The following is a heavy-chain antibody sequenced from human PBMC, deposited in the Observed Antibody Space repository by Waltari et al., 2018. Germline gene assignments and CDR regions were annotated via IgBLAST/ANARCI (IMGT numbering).Heavy chain of an antibody. J-gene: IGHJ4*02. CDR1: GFPFSSYA. V-gene: IGHV3-23*01. CDR3: AKDRSALLWFREGDY. CDR2: ISGSGGST. D-gene: IGHD3-10*01. Sequence: EVQLLESGGGLVQPGGSLRLSCAASGFPFSSYAMSWVRQAPGKGLEWVSAISGSGGSTYYADSVKGRFTISRDNSKNTLYLQMNSLRAEDTAVYYCAKDRSALLWFREGDYWGQGTLVTVSS.